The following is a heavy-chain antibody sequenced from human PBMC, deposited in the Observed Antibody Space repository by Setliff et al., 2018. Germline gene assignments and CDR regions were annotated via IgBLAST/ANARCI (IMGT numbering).Heavy chain of an antibody. CDR3: ARESYYGSGYNY. CDR2: IHNGGVT. CDR1: GDSLDSGAVY. J-gene: IGHJ4*02. D-gene: IGHD3-10*01. V-gene: IGHV4-61*08. Sequence: SETLSLTCLVSGDSLDSGAVYWTWIRQPPGKGLEWIGYIHNGGVTNYNPSLKSRVTISVDTSKNQFSLKLSSVTAADTAVYYCARESYYGSGYNYWGQGTLVTVSS.